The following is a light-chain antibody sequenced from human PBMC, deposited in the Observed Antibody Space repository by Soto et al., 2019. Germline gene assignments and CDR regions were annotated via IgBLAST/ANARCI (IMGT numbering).Light chain of an antibody. CDR2: AAS. CDR1: QSVGSIY. J-gene: IGKJ1*01. V-gene: IGKV3-20*01. CDR3: QQYGSSPWT. Sequence: VLPLSPGTLSLSPGERATLCCRDGQSVGSIYLAWYQQRPGQAPRLLIYAASSRATGIPDRFSGSGSGTDFTLTVSRLEPEDFAVYYCQQYGSSPWTFGQGTKVDIK.